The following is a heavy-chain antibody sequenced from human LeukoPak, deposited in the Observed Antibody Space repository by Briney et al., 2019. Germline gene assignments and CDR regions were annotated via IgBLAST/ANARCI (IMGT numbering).Heavy chain of an antibody. J-gene: IGHJ3*02. CDR1: GGSISSSSYY. V-gene: IGHV4-39*07. Sequence: PSETLSLTCTVSGGSISSSSYYWGWIRQPPGKGLEWIGRIYYSGSTYYNPSLKSRVTISVDTSKNQFSLKLSSVTAVDTAVYYCARKGTGDAFDIWGQGTMVTVSS. CDR2: IYYSGST. D-gene: IGHD3-10*01. CDR3: ARKGTGDAFDI.